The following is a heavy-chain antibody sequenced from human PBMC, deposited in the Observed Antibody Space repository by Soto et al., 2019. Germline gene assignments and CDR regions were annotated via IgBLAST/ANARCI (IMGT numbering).Heavy chain of an antibody. Sequence: QITLKESGPTLVKPTQPLTLTCTFSGFSLSTSGVGVGWIRQPRGKALEWLALIYWDEDKRYSPSLKSRLTITEDTSKNQVVLTMTNMDPVDTATYYCAHSSVDFWSGYWDWFDPWGQETLVTVSS. CDR2: IYWDEDK. CDR1: GFSLSTSGVG. CDR3: AHSSVDFWSGYWDWFDP. D-gene: IGHD3-3*01. J-gene: IGHJ5*02. V-gene: IGHV2-5*02.